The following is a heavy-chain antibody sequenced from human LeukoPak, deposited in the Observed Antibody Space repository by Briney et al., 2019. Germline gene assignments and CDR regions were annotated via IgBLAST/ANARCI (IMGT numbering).Heavy chain of an antibody. J-gene: IGHJ4*02. CDR2: IKQDGSEK. V-gene: IGHV3-7*01. Sequence: GSLRLSCAASGFTFSNYWMSWVRQAPGKGLEWVANIKQDGSEKYYVDSVKGRFTISRDNAKNSLYLQMNSLRAEDTAMYYCARDLPPWNYFDYWGQGSLVTVSS. CDR3: ARDLPPWNYFDY. D-gene: IGHD1-1*01. CDR1: GFTFSNYW.